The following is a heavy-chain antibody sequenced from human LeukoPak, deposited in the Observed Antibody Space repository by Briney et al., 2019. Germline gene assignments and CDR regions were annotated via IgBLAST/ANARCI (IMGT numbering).Heavy chain of an antibody. J-gene: IGHJ5*02. CDR2: INPNSSGR. V-gene: IGHV1-2*02. CDR3: ARGRGYCSSTSCSNWFDP. CDR1: GYTFTGYY. Sequence: GASVKVSCKPSGYTFTGYYMNWVRQAPGQGREWMGWINPNSSGRNYAQKYQGRVTMTRDTSISTDYMELSRLRSDDTVVYYCARGRGYCSSTSCSNWFDPWGQGTLVTVSS. D-gene: IGHD2-2*01.